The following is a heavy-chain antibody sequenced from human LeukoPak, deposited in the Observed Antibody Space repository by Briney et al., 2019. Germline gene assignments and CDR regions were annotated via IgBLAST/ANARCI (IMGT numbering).Heavy chain of an antibody. CDR3: ARRRSTTRNFDY. Sequence: SETLSLTCAVYGGSFSGYYWSWIRQPPGKGLEWIGEINHSGSTNYNPSLKSRVTISVDTSKNQFSLKLSSVTAADTAVYYCARRRSTTRNFDYWGQGTLVTVSS. J-gene: IGHJ4*02. CDR1: GGSFSGYY. D-gene: IGHD2-2*01. CDR2: INHSGST. V-gene: IGHV4-34*01.